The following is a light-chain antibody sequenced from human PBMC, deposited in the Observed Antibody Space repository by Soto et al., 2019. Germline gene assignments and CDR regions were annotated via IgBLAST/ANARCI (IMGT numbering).Light chain of an antibody. Sequence: DIQMTQFPSTLSASVGDRVTITCRASQSLSSWLAWYQQKPGKAPKSLIYKASSLESGVPSRFSGSGSGTECTVTISSLQPDDLATYYCQQYLSYPITFGQGTRLEIK. CDR3: QQYLSYPIT. J-gene: IGKJ5*01. CDR1: QSLSSW. CDR2: KAS. V-gene: IGKV1-5*03.